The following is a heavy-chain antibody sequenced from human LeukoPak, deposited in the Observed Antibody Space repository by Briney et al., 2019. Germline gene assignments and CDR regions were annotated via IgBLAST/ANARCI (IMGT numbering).Heavy chain of an antibody. CDR1: GGSISNTNW. Sequence: SGTLSLTCGVSGGSISNTNWWSWVRQPPGQGLEWIGSIYYDGRTYYNPSLQSRLTISVDTSKNQFSLRLSSVTAADTAVYYCARRVYCTGGACRNWYFDLWGRGTLVTVSS. D-gene: IGHD2-8*02. CDR3: ARRVYCTGGACRNWYFDL. V-gene: IGHV4-4*02. J-gene: IGHJ2*01. CDR2: IYYDGRT.